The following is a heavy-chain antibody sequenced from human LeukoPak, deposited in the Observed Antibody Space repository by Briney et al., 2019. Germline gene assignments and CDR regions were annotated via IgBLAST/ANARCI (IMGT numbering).Heavy chain of an antibody. Sequence: PSETLSLTCTVSGGSISSSSYYWGWIRQPPGKGLEWIGSIYYSGSTYYNPSLKSRVTISVDTSKNQFSLKLSSVTAADTAVYYCARILLPAYCGGDCYSGWYFDLWGRGTLVTVSS. J-gene: IGHJ2*01. CDR2: IYYSGST. V-gene: IGHV4-39*01. D-gene: IGHD2-21*02. CDR1: GGSISSSSYY. CDR3: ARILLPAYCGGDCYSGWYFDL.